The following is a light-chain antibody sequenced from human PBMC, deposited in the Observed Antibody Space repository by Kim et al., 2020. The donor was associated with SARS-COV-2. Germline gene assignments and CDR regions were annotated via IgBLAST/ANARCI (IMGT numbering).Light chain of an antibody. Sequence: SSELTQDPAVSVALGQTVRITCQGDSITTYYASWYKQKPGQAPVLVIYGENNRPSGIPDRFSASSSGNTASLTITGAQAEDEADYYCNSRDSSGNSYFFGPGTKVTVL. CDR3: NSRDSSGNSYF. CDR2: GEN. J-gene: IGLJ1*01. V-gene: IGLV3-19*01. CDR1: SITTYY.